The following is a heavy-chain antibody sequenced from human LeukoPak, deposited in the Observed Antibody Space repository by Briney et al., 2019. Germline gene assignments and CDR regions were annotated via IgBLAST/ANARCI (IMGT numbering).Heavy chain of an antibody. CDR1: GFIFSDYA. D-gene: IGHD4-17*01. Sequence: GGSLRLSCAASGFIFSDYAMNWVRQAPGKGPECVSYISPTSSNIFYVDSVKGRFTISRDNAKNSLYLQMNSLRAEDTAVYYCARDVRYGDYAGWFDPWGQGTLVTVSS. J-gene: IGHJ5*02. CDR2: ISPTSSNI. CDR3: ARDVRYGDYAGWFDP. V-gene: IGHV3-48*04.